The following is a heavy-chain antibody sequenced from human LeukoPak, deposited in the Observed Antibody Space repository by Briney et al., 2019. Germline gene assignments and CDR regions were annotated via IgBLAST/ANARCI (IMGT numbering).Heavy chain of an antibody. D-gene: IGHD1-26*01. CDR2: INPNSGGT. Sequence: ASVKVSCKASGYTFTGYYIHWVRQAPGQGLEWMGWINPNSGGTNYAQNFQGRFTMTRDTSISTAYMELSRLRSDDTALYYCARASGRYSDAFDIWGQGTMVTVSS. CDR1: GYTFTGYY. J-gene: IGHJ3*02. V-gene: IGHV1-2*02. CDR3: ARASGRYSDAFDI.